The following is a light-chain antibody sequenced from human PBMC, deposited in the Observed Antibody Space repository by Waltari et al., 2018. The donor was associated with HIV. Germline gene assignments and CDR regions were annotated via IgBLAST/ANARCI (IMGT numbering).Light chain of an antibody. CDR2: DAS. Sequence: ITLTQSPATLSFSPGERAILSCRASQGLGNSLAWYQQKPGQAPRLLIFDASNRASGIPARFSGSGSGTDLTLTISRVESEDFALYYCQQGISPPFTFGQGTKLEIK. V-gene: IGKV3-11*01. CDR3: QQGISPPFT. CDR1: QGLGNS. J-gene: IGKJ2*01.